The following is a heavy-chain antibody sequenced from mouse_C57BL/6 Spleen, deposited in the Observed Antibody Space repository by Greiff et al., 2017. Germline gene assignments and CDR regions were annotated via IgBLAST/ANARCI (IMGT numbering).Heavy chain of an antibody. D-gene: IGHD2-2*01. CDR3: ASLLGFHYYAMDY. V-gene: IGHV3-6*01. Sequence: LVESGPGLVKPSQSLSLTCSVTGYSITSGYSWNWIRPFPGNKLEWMGYISYAGSNNSNPSLKNRISIARDTSKNQFVLKLNSVTTEDTATCYCASLLGFHYYAMDYWGQGTSVTVSA. J-gene: IGHJ4*01. CDR1: GYSITSGYS. CDR2: ISYAGSN.